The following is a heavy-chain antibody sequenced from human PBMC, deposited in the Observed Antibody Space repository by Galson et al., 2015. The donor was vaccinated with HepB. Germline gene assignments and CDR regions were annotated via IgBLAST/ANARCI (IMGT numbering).Heavy chain of an antibody. D-gene: IGHD2/OR15-2a*01. J-gene: IGHJ4*02. V-gene: IGHV1-46*01. Sequence: SVTVSCKASGSTFTTYYIHWVRQAPGQGFEWMGIINPSGGRTTYAQKFQGRLSMTTDTSTNTIYMELSSLRSEDTAIYFCARDVSEGSQQYSVIVPTASDYWGQGTLVTVSS. CDR1: GSTFTTYY. CDR3: ARDVSEGSQQYSVIVPTASDY. CDR2: INPSGGRT.